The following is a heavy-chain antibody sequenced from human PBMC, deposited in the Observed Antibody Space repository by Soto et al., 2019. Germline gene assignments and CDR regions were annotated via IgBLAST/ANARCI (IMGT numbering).Heavy chain of an antibody. V-gene: IGHV3-23*01. D-gene: IGHD6-19*01. J-gene: IGHJ4*02. CDR1: GFTVSSNY. CDR3: AKRSGRVAVAGTLRHGYYFDY. Sequence: GESLKISCAASGFTVSSNYMSWVRQAPGKGLEWVSAISGSGGSTYYADSVKGRFTISRDNSKNTLYLQMNSLRAEDTAVYYCAKRSGRVAVAGTLRHGYYFDYWGQGTLVTVSS. CDR2: ISGSGGST.